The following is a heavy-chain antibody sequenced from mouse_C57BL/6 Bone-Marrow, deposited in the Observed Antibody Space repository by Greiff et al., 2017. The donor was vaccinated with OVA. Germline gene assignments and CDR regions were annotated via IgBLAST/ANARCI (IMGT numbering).Heavy chain of an antibody. J-gene: IGHJ3*01. D-gene: IGHD2-2*01. CDR2: ISYDGRN. V-gene: IGHV3-6*01. CDR3: AGDVYYGYDAWFAY. CDR1: GYSITSGYY. Sequence: EVKLQESGPGLVKPSQSLSLTCSVTGYSITSGYYWNWIRQFPGNKLEWMGYISYDGRNHYNPSLKNRISITRDTSKNQFFLKLNSVTTEDTATYYCAGDVYYGYDAWFAYWGQGTLVTVSA.